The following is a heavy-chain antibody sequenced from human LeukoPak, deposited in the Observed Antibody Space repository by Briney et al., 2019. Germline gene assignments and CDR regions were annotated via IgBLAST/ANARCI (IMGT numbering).Heavy chain of an antibody. D-gene: IGHD3-10*01. J-gene: IGHJ4*02. V-gene: IGHV3-30*03. CDR1: GFTFSRYG. CDR2: TSYDGTKK. Sequence: GGSLRLSCAASGFTFSRYGMHWVRQAPGKGLEWVAVTSYDGTKKDYADHVKGRFTISRDNSQNTLCLQMNSLRAEDTAVYYCARVGYYASGPFSYFDYWGQGTLVTVSS. CDR3: ARVGYYASGPFSYFDY.